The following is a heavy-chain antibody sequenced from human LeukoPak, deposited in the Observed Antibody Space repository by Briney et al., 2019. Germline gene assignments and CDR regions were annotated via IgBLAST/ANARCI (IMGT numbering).Heavy chain of an antibody. J-gene: IGHJ4*02. Sequence: KPSETLSLTCTVSGGSIGSYYWSWIRQPPGKGLEWIGYIYYSGSTNYNPSLKSRVTISVDTSKNQFSLKLSSVTAADTAVYYCARAVGAGWDYWGQETLVTVSS. CDR3: ARAVGAGWDY. V-gene: IGHV4-59*01. D-gene: IGHD1-26*01. CDR1: GGSIGSYY. CDR2: IYYSGST.